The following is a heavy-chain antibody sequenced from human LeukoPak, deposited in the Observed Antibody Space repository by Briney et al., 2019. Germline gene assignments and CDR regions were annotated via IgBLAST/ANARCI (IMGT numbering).Heavy chain of an antibody. CDR3: ARVAYYYDSSGYIDY. Sequence: SETLSLTCTVSGGSISSYYWSWIRQPAGRGLEWIGRIYTSGSTNYNPSLKSRVTMSVDTSKNQFSLKLSSVTAADTAVYYCARVAYYYDSSGYIDYWGQGTLVTVSS. D-gene: IGHD3-22*01. CDR2: IYTSGST. V-gene: IGHV4-4*07. J-gene: IGHJ4*02. CDR1: GGSISSYY.